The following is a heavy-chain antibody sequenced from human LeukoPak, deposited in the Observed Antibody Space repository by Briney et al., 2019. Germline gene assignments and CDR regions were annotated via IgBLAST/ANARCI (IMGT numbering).Heavy chain of an antibody. CDR3: ARHWRKQAAWFDP. CDR2: IYYSGST. V-gene: IGHV4-59*08. CDR1: GGSISTYY. J-gene: IGHJ5*02. D-gene: IGHD3-3*01. Sequence: SETLSLTCTVSGGSISTYYWNWIRQPPGKGLEWIGYIYYSGSTNYNPSLKSRVTISVDTSKNQFPLKLSSVTAADTAVYYCARHWRKQAAWFDPWGQGTLVTVSS.